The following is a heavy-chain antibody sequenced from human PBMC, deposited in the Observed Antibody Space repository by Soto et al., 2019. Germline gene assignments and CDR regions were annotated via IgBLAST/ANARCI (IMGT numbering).Heavy chain of an antibody. CDR1: GFTFRSYA. Sequence: EVQLLESGGGLVQPGGSLRISCAASGFTFRSYAMSWVRQAPGKGLGCLTPISGSGDSAYYADSVKGRFTITRDNSKNTLHLQRNSLRAEDTAVYYCAKASDYDDILTGLHWGQGTLVTVSA. J-gene: IGHJ4*02. D-gene: IGHD3-9*01. V-gene: IGHV3-23*01. CDR2: ISGSGDSA. CDR3: AKASDYDDILTGLH.